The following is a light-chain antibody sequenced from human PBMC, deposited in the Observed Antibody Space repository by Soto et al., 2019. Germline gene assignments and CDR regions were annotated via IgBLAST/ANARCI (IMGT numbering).Light chain of an antibody. CDR3: QQYASSPLT. Sequence: EIEVTQSQRTMSLSAGERATRSCSASQSVSSSYLAWYQQKPGQAPRLLIYDASSRATGIPDRFSGSGSGTDFTLTISRLQPEDFAVYYCQQYASSPLTFGGGTKVDIK. J-gene: IGKJ4*01. CDR1: QSVSSSY. CDR2: DAS. V-gene: IGKV3-20*01.